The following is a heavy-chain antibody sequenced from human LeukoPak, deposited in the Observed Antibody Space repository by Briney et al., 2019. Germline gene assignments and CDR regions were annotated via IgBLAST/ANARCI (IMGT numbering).Heavy chain of an antibody. D-gene: IGHD3-9*01. J-gene: IGHJ3*02. V-gene: IGHV3-9*01. CDR3: SGGYDILTGYYNGDAFDI. CDR1: GFTFDDYA. Sequence: SLRLSCAASGFTFDDYAMHWVRQAPGKGLEWVSGISWNSGSIGYADSVKGRFTISRDNAKNSLYLQMNSLRAEDTALYYCSGGYDILTGYYNGDAFDIWGQGTMVTVSS. CDR2: ISWNSGSI.